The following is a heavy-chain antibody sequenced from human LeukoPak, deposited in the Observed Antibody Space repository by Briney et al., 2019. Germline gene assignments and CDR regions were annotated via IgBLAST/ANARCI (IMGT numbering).Heavy chain of an antibody. D-gene: IGHD3-16*01. J-gene: IGHJ6*03. Sequence: SETLSLTCTVSGGSINSYYWSWIRQPPGKGLKWIGNIYYSGYTTYSPSLRSRVTISVDTSKNQFSLKLSSVTAADTAVYYCARETSQKGAHYMDVWGKGTTITISS. CDR3: ARETSQKGAHYMDV. CDR2: IYYSGYT. CDR1: GGSINSYY. V-gene: IGHV4-59*01.